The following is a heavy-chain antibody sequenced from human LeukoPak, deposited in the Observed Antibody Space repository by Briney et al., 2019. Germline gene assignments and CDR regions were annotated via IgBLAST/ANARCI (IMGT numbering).Heavy chain of an antibody. V-gene: IGHV4-39*01. D-gene: IGHD3-22*01. CDR1: GGSISSSSYY. J-gene: IGHJ4*02. CDR3: ARHGGRLNYYDSSGYLIRY. CDR2: IYYSGST. Sequence: SETLSLTCTVSGGSISSSSYYWGWIRQPPGKGLEWIGSIYYSGSTYYNPSLKSRVTISVDTSKNQFSLKLSSVTAADTAVYYCARHGGRLNYYDSSGYLIRYWGQGTLVTVSS.